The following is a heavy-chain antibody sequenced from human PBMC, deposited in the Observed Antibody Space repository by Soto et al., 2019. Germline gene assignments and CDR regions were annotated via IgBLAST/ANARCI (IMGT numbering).Heavy chain of an antibody. CDR3: ARDQYDFRSGSYYYAMEV. CDR1: GGSVSSERHY. CDR2: IYYTGST. J-gene: IGHJ6*02. V-gene: IGHV4-61*01. D-gene: IGHD3-3*01. Sequence: QVQLQESGPGLVKPSETLSLTCTVSGGSVSSERHYWSWIRQTPGKGLEWIVYIYYTGSTNYNPSLKGRVTMSVDTSRDQVSLRLRSVTRADTAVYYCARDQYDFRSGSYYYAMEVWGQGNKVTVSS.